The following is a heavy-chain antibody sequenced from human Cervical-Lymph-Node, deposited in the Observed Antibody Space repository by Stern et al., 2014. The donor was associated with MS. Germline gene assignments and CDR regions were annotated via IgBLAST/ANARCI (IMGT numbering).Heavy chain of an antibody. V-gene: IGHV5-10-1*03. CDR2: IDPSDSHD. D-gene: IGHD3-22*01. Sequence: VQLVQSGAVVKKPGESLTISCKGSGYSFINYWISWVRQMPGKGLEWMGRIDPSDSHDNYSPSFQGPGTISVDTSASTSYLQWSSLTASDSAIYSCARHERGQYYDSSGYHLDYWGPGTLVTVSS. CDR3: ARHERGQYYDSSGYHLDY. J-gene: IGHJ4*02. CDR1: GYSFINYW.